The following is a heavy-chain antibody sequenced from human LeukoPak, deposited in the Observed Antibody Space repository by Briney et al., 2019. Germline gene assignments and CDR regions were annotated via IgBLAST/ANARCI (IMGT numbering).Heavy chain of an antibody. CDR1: GGSFSGYY. CDR3: ARDARSIVVVPAAMSLNWFDP. D-gene: IGHD2-2*01. V-gene: IGHV4-34*01. J-gene: IGHJ5*02. Sequence: SETLSLTCAVYGGSFSGYYWSWIRQPPGKGLEWIGEINHSGSTNYNPSLKSRVTISVDTSKNQFSLKLSSVTAADTAVYYCARDARSIVVVPAAMSLNWFDPWGQGTLVTVSS. CDR2: INHSGST.